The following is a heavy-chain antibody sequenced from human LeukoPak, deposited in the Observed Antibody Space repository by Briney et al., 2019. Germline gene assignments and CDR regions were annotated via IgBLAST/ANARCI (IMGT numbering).Heavy chain of an antibody. CDR2: IRFDGSNK. CDR3: ANAKDFWSRDHRAFDY. D-gene: IGHD3-3*01. CDR1: GFTFSTYG. J-gene: IGHJ4*02. Sequence: GGSLRLSCAASGFTFSTYGMHWVRQAPGKGLEWVAFIRFDGSNKYYADSVKGRFTISRDNSKNTLYLQMNSLRAEDTAVYYCANAKDFWSRDHRAFDYWGQGTLVTVSS. V-gene: IGHV3-30*02.